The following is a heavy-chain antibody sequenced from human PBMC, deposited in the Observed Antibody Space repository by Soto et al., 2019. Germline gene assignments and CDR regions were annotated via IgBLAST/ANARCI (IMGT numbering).Heavy chain of an antibody. D-gene: IGHD2-2*01. CDR3: ARDSERTGYVARLNWFDP. Sequence: SVKVTCKASGGTFSSYAISWVRQAPGQGLEWMGGIIPIFGTANYAQKYQGRVTIPADESASTAYMELSSLRSEDTAVYYCARDSERTGYVARLNWFDPWGQGTLVTVSS. V-gene: IGHV1-69*13. J-gene: IGHJ5*02. CDR2: IIPIFGTA. CDR1: GGTFSSYA.